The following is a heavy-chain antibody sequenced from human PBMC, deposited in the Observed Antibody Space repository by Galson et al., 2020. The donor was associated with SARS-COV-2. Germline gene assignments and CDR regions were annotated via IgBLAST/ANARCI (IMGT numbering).Heavy chain of an antibody. V-gene: IGHV4-30-4*01. CDR2: IFYSGSS. Sequence: SETLSLTCTVSGGSITTDYSWSWIRQPPGKGLEWIGYIFYSGSSYYNPSLKSRLTISVDTSKNQFSLKLTSVTAADTAVYYCARVVVGTLSPYSFDYWGQGALVTVSS. CDR3: ARVVVGTLSPYSFDY. CDR1: GGSITTDYS. D-gene: IGHD3-22*01. J-gene: IGHJ4*02.